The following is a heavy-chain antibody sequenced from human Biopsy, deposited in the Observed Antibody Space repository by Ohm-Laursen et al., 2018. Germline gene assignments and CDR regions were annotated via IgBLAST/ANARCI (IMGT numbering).Heavy chain of an antibody. J-gene: IGHJ6*02. CDR3: TRDVKRYCSGSSCYTGYFGMDV. CDR2: VYYSGTT. V-gene: IGHV4-61*01. CDR1: GGSVSDSFHF. Sequence: SDTLSLTWSVSGGSVSDSFHFWSWIRQLPGKGLEWIGNVYYSGTTNYNPSLKSRVTVSIDTSKNQFSLKLTSVTAADTAVYFCTRDVKRYCSGSSCYTGYFGMDVWGQGTTVTVSS. D-gene: IGHD2-2*01.